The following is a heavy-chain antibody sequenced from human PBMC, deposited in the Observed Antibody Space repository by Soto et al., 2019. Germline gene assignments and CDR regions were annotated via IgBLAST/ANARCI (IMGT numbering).Heavy chain of an antibody. J-gene: IGHJ6*04. D-gene: IGHD2-8*01. V-gene: IGHV4-4*02. CDR3: ARGIYCTNGVCPVSDV. Sequence: PAETLSLNCAVSGGSISSSNWWSWVRQPPGKGLEWIGEIYHSGSTNYNPSLKSRVTISVDKSKNQFSLKLSSVTAEDTAVYYCARGIYCTNGVCPVSDVWGKGTTVTVSS. CDR2: IYHSGST. CDR1: GGSISSSNW.